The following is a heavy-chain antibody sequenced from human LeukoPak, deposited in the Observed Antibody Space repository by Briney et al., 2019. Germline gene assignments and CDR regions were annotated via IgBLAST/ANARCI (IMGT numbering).Heavy chain of an antibody. Sequence: GGSLKISCKGSGSLFTDYWIGWVRQMPGKGLEWMGVINSADSDSRYSPSFQGQVTISAGKSISTAYLQWSSLKASDTAIYYCARHSNYCLDSWGQGTLVTVSS. CDR1: GSLFTDYW. J-gene: IGHJ4*02. CDR3: ARHSNYCLDS. V-gene: IGHV5-51*01. D-gene: IGHD1-7*01. CDR2: INSADSDS.